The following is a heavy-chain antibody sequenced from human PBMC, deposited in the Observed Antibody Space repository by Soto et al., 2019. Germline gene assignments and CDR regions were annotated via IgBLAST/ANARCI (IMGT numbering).Heavy chain of an antibody. D-gene: IGHD6-13*01. V-gene: IGHV1-69*13. CDR3: ANLNGGSSWLYVNYYYGMDV. CDR1: GYTFTNYG. CDR2: IIPIFGTA. Sequence: QVPLVQSGAEMKRPGASVKVSCKASGYTFTNYGISWVRQAPGQGLEWMGGIIPIFGTANYAQKFQGRVTITADESTSTAYMELSSLRSEDTAVYYCANLNGGSSWLYVNYYYGMDVWGQGTTVTVSS. J-gene: IGHJ6*02.